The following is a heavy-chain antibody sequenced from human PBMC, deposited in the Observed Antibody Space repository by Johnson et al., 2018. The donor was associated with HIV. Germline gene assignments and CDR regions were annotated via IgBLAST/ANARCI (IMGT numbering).Heavy chain of an antibody. CDR3: ARERLAGKWTDAFDI. J-gene: IGHJ3*02. Sequence: QVQLVESGGGVVQPGESLTLSCAASGFIFSNYGVHWVRQAPGKGLEWVAFIQNDGTNKYYADFVKGRFTISRDNSRNTVYLQMSNLRTEETAVYYCARERLAGKWTDAFDIWGQGTMVTVSS. V-gene: IGHV3-30*02. CDR1: GFIFSNYG. D-gene: IGHD1-1*01. CDR2: IQNDGTNK.